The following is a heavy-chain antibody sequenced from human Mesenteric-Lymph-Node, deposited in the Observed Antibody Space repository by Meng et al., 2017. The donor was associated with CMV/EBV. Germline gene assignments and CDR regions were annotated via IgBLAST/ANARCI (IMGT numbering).Heavy chain of an antibody. Sequence: ASVKVSCKASGYTFTVNYLHWVRQAPGQGLEWMGWINTNSGGTDFAQMFQGRVTMTRDTSISTAYMELSSLRSDDTAVYYCARVGYCTKGVCYNFDYWGQGTLVTVSS. J-gene: IGHJ4*02. D-gene: IGHD2-8*01. CDR1: GYTFTVNY. V-gene: IGHV1-2*02. CDR2: INTNSGGT. CDR3: ARVGYCTKGVCYNFDY.